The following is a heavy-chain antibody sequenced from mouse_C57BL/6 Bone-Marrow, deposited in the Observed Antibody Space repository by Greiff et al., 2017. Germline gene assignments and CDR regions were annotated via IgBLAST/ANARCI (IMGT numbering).Heavy chain of an antibody. CDR2: IYPGSGST. J-gene: IGHJ2*01. V-gene: IGHV1-55*01. Sequence: QVHVKQPGAELVKPGASVKMSCKASGYTFTSYWITWVKQRPGQGLEWIGDIYPGSGSTNYNEKFKSKATLTVDTSSSTAYMQLSSLTSEDSAVYYCARGEDYWGQGTTLTVSS. CDR1: GYTFTSYW. CDR3: ARGEDY.